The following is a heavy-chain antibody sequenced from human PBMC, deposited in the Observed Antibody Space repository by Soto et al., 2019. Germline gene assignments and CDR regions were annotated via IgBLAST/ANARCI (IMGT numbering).Heavy chain of an antibody. J-gene: IGHJ6*02. CDR3: ATMRELWFGEGAVLDV. D-gene: IGHD3-10*01. V-gene: IGHV5-51*03. Sequence: EVQLVQSGAEVKKPGESLKISCKGSGYSFTSYWIGWVRQMPGKGLEWMGIIYPGDSDTRYSPSFQGQVTISADKSIXXAYMQWSRLKASETAMYYCATMRELWFGEGAVLDVWGQGTTVTVSS. CDR2: IYPGDSDT. CDR1: GYSFTSYW.